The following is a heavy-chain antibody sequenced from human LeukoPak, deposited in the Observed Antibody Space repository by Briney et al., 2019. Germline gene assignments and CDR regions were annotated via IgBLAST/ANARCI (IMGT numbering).Heavy chain of an antibody. V-gene: IGHV3-13*01. J-gene: IGHJ6*02. Sequence: GSLRLSCSASGFTFRSYDMHWVRQANGKGLEWVSAIGTAGDTYYPGSVKGRFTISRENAKNSLYLQMNSLRAGDTAVYYCARAGGNGWDYYYGMDVWGQGTTVTVSS. CDR1: GFTFRSYD. CDR3: ARAGGNGWDYYYGMDV. D-gene: IGHD6-19*01. CDR2: IGTAGDT.